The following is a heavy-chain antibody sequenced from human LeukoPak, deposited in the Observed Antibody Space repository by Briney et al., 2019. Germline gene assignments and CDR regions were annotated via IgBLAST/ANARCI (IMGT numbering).Heavy chain of an antibody. CDR2: IYHSGST. CDR1: GYSISSGYY. D-gene: IGHD6-13*01. CDR3: ASPGVAAAGLFDY. V-gene: IGHV4-38-2*02. J-gene: IGHJ4*02. Sequence: NPSETLSLTCTVSGYSISSGYYWGWIRQPPGKGLEWIGSIYHSGSTYYNPSLKSRVTISVDTPKNQFSLKLSSVTAADTAVYYCASPGVAAAGLFDYWGQGTLVTVSS.